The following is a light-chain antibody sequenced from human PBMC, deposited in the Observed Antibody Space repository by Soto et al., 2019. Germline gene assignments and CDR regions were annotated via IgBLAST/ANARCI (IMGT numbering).Light chain of an antibody. Sequence: DIQMTQSPSTLSASVGDRVTITCRASQSISSSLAWYQQKPGKAPNNLIYKASSLESGVPSRFSGSGSGAAFPLILSSLQPADFATHFCAQYNSYSLNFGRGTKV. V-gene: IGKV1-5*03. J-gene: IGKJ4*01. CDR3: AQYNSYSLN. CDR1: QSISSS. CDR2: KAS.